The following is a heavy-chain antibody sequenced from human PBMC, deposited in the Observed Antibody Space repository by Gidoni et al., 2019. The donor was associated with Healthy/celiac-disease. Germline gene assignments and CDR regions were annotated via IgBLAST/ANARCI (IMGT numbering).Heavy chain of an antibody. J-gene: IGHJ5*02. CDR1: GGSISSSIYY. CDR3: ARPKAAWGRFDP. D-gene: IGHD6-13*01. CDR2: IYYSVRT. V-gene: IGHV4-39*01. Sequence: QLQLQESGPGLEKPSETLSLTCTVSGGSISSSIYYWGWIRQPPGKGLEWIGSIYYSVRTYYNPSLTSRVTISVDTSKNLFSLKLISLTAADTAVYYCARPKAAWGRFDPWGQGTLVTVSS.